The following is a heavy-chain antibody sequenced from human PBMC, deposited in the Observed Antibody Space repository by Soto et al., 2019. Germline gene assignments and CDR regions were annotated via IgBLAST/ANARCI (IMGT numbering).Heavy chain of an antibody. V-gene: IGHV4-59*08. D-gene: IGHD3-10*01. Sequence: PSETLSLTCTVSGGSISSYYWSWIRQPPGKGLEWIGYIYYSGSTNYNPSLKSRVTISVDTSKNQFSLKLSSVTAADTAVYYCARQLGSRDAFDIWGQGTMVTVS. CDR2: IYYSGST. J-gene: IGHJ3*02. CDR3: ARQLGSRDAFDI. CDR1: GGSISSYY.